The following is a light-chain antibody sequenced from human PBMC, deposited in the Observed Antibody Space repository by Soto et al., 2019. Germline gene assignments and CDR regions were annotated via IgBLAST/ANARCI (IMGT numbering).Light chain of an antibody. CDR3: HQYSNPPGT. CDR2: GAS. V-gene: IGKV3-20*01. Sequence: EIVLTQSPATLSLSPGERATLSCRASQSVGSTFLAWYQQKPGQAPRLLVYGASSRATDIPDRFSGSGSGTDFNLTISGLEPEDFAVYFCHQYSNPPGTVGQGTKVEIK. J-gene: IGKJ1*01. CDR1: QSVGSTF.